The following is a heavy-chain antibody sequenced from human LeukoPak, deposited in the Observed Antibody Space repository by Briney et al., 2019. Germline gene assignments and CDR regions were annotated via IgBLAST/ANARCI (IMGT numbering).Heavy chain of an antibody. Sequence: GGSLRLSCAASGFTFSSYDIHWVRQAPGKGLEWVAFIRYDGSNKYYADSVRGRFTISRDNSKNTLYLQMNSLRAEDTALYYCAKGLLGAGATNYFDYWGQGTLVTVSS. J-gene: IGHJ4*02. V-gene: IGHV3-30*02. D-gene: IGHD1-26*01. CDR3: AKGLLGAGATNYFDY. CDR1: GFTFSSYD. CDR2: IRYDGSNK.